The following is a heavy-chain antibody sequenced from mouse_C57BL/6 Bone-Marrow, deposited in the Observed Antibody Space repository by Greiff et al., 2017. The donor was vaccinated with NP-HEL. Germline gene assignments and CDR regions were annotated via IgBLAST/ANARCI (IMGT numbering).Heavy chain of an antibody. CDR2: ICGGGGNT. Sequence: EVKVEESGGGLVKPGGSLKLSCAASGFTFSSYTMSWVRQTPEKRLEWVATICGGGGNTYYPDSVKGRFTISRDNAKNTLYLQMSSLRAEDTSLYYCARLWLRGYYFDYWGQGTTLTVSS. CDR1: GFTFSSYT. D-gene: IGHD2-2*01. V-gene: IGHV5-9*01. CDR3: ARLWLRGYYFDY. J-gene: IGHJ2*01.